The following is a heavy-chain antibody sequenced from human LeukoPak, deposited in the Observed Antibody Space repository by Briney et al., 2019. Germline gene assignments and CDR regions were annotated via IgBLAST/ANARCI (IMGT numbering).Heavy chain of an antibody. CDR3: ARGQVGYDLLAGFDY. CDR1: GGTFSSYA. V-gene: IGHV1-69*05. D-gene: IGHD3-9*01. J-gene: IGHJ4*02. CDR2: IIPIFGTA. Sequence: SVKVSCKASGGTFSSYAISWVRQAPGQGLEWMGGIIPIFGTANYAQKFQGRVTITTDESTSTAYMELSSLRSEDTAVYYCARGQVGYDLLAGFDYWGQGTLVTVSS.